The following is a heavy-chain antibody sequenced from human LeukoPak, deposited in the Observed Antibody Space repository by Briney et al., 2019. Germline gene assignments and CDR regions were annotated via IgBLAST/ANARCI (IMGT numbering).Heavy chain of an antibody. Sequence: ASVKVSCKASGGTFSSYAISWVRQAPGQGLEWMGIINPSGGSTSYAQKFQGRVTMTRDTSTSTVYMELSSLRSEDTAVYYCARDQDGSTGEGYFDYWGQGTLVTVSS. CDR1: GGTFSSYA. V-gene: IGHV1-46*01. D-gene: IGHD3-10*01. J-gene: IGHJ4*02. CDR2: INPSGGST. CDR3: ARDQDGSTGEGYFDY.